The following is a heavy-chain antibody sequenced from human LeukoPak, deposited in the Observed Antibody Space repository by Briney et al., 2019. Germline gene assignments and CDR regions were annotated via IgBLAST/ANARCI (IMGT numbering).Heavy chain of an antibody. CDR3: ARHLAGIAVAGTSWFDP. J-gene: IGHJ5*02. CDR2: IYYSGST. CDR1: GGSISSYY. Sequence: PSETLSLTCTVSGGSISSYYWSWIRQPPGKGLEWIGYIYYSGSTNYNPSLKSRVTISVDTSKNQFSLKLSSVTAADTAVYYCARHLAGIAVAGTSWFDPWGQGTLVTVSS. D-gene: IGHD6-19*01. V-gene: IGHV4-59*08.